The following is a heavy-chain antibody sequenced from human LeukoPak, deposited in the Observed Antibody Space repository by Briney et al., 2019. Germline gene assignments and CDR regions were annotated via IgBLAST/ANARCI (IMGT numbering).Heavy chain of an antibody. CDR1: GFTFSNYG. CDR3: ALSSMASAGCFDY. Sequence: GRSLRLSCAASGFTFSNYGMHWVRQAPGKGLEWVAVISYDGSKKYYVDSVKGRFTISRDNSNNTLFLQVNSLRPEDTAVYYCALSSMASAGCFDYWGQGTLVTVSS. J-gene: IGHJ4*02. V-gene: IGHV3-30*03. D-gene: IGHD6-13*01. CDR2: ISYDGSKK.